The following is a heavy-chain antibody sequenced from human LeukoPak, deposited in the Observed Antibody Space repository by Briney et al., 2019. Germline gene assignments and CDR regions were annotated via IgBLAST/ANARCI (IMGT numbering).Heavy chain of an antibody. D-gene: IGHD3-10*01. CDR3: ARSRDYYGSGSSPPDY. V-gene: IGHV1-18*04. J-gene: IGHJ4*02. Sequence: ASVKVSCKASGYTFTSYGISWVRQAPGQGLEWMGWISAYNGNTNYAQKPQGRVTMTTDTSTSTAYLELRSLRSDDTAVYYCARSRDYYGSGSSPPDYWGQGTLVTVSS. CDR2: ISAYNGNT. CDR1: GYTFTSYG.